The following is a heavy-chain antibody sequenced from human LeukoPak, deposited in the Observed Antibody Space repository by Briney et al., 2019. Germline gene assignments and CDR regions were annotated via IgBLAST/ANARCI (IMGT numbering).Heavy chain of an antibody. Sequence: SETLSLTCTVSGGSISSYYWSWIRQPAGKRLEWIGRIYGTGRTDYNPSLKSRVTMSVDRSKSQFSLTLTSVTAADTAVYYCARYSGIYSYFDSGGQGTLVTVSS. CDR2: IYGTGRT. D-gene: IGHD1-26*01. CDR3: ARYSGIYSYFDS. CDR1: GGSISSYY. V-gene: IGHV4-4*07. J-gene: IGHJ4*02.